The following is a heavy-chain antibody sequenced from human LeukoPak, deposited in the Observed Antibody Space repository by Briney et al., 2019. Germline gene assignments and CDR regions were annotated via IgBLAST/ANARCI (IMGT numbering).Heavy chain of an antibody. CDR2: INHSGST. V-gene: IGHV4-34*01. J-gene: IGHJ4*02. D-gene: IGHD1-14*01. Sequence: SETLSLTCAVYGGSFSGYYWSWVRQPPGKGLEWIGEINHSGSTNYNPSLKSRVTISVDTSKNQFSLKLSSVTAADTAVYYCARGKITDYWGQGTLVTVSS. CDR1: GGSFSGYY. CDR3: ARGKITDY.